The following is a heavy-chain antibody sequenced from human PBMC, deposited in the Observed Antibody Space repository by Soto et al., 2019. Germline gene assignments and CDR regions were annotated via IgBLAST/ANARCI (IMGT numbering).Heavy chain of an antibody. J-gene: IGHJ5*02. CDR1: GFRFSNFW. CDR2: INLDGTAK. V-gene: IGHV3-7*01. D-gene: IGHD2-2*02. CDR3: ARERATYIGFDP. Sequence: PEGSLSLSCAASGFRFSNFWMTWVRQVPGKGLEWVANINLDGTAKYHADSVKGRFSISRDNAKNSLHLQMNNLRAEDTALYYCARERATYIGFDPWGQGTRVTVSS.